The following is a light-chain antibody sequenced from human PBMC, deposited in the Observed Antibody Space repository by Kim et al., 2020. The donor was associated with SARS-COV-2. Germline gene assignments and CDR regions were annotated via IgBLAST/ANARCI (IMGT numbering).Light chain of an antibody. Sequence: DIQMTQSPSTLSASVGDRVTITCRASQSISDWLAWYQQKPGKAPKLLIYKASTLESGVPSKFSGSGSGTAFTLTISSLQPDDFATYYCQQYDSDPYTFGQGTKLEI. CDR2: KAS. J-gene: IGKJ2*01. CDR1: QSISDW. V-gene: IGKV1-5*03. CDR3: QQYDSDPYT.